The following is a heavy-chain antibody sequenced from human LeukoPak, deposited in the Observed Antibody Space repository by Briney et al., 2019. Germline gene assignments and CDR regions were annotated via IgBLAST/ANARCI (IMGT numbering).Heavy chain of an antibody. D-gene: IGHD3-10*01. CDR3: AREGPEDFGDAFDI. CDR2: IKQDGSEK. CDR1: GFTFSSYG. Sequence: PGGSLRLSCAASGFTFSSYGMHWVRQAPGKGLEWVANIKQDGSEKYYVDSVKGRFTISRDNAKNSLYLQMNSLRAEDTAVYYCAREGPEDFGDAFDIWGQGTMVTVSS. V-gene: IGHV3-7*01. J-gene: IGHJ3*02.